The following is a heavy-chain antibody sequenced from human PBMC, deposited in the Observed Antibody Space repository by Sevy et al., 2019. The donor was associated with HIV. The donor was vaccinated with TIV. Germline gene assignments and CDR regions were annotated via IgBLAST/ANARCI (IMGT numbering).Heavy chain of an antibody. Sequence: SVKVSCKASGGTFSSYAISWVRQAPGQGLEWMGGIIPIFGTANYAQKFQGRVTITADESTSTAYMELSSLRSEDTAVYYCARVTTMVRGVSGMDVWGQGTTVTVSS. D-gene: IGHD3-10*01. CDR2: IIPIFGTA. CDR1: GGTFSSYA. V-gene: IGHV1-69*13. J-gene: IGHJ6*02. CDR3: ARVTTMVRGVSGMDV.